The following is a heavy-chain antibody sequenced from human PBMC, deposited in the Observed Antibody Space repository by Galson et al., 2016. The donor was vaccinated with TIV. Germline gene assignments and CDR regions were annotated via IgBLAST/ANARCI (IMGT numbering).Heavy chain of an antibody. CDR2: ISRTSDTI. V-gene: IGHV3-48*01. J-gene: IGHJ6*02. Sequence: SLRLSCAASGFTFDTYSMNWVRQAPGKGLRWVSYISRTSDTIYYADSVKGRFTISRDNAKGSLYLQMNSLRAEDTAMYYCARVDPLLDCSGGTCQYYYYGMDIWGQGTTVTVS. D-gene: IGHD2-15*01. CDR1: GFTFDTYS. CDR3: ARVDPLLDCSGGTCQYYYYGMDI.